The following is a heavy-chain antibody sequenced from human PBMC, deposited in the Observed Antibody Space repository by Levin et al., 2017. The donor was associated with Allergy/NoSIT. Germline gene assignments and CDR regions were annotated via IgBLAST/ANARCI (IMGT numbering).Heavy chain of an antibody. V-gene: IGHV3-48*03. J-gene: IGHJ4*02. D-gene: IGHD3-22*01. CDR2: ISSSGNTI. CDR3: ARPTYYYDSSGYSRGYYFDY. CDR1: GFTFSSYE. Sequence: LSLTCAASGFTFSSYEMNWVRQAPGKGLEWVSYISSSGNTIYYADSVKGRFTISRDNAKNSLYLQLNSLRADDTAVYYCARPTYYYDSSGYSRGYYFDYWGQGTLVTVSS.